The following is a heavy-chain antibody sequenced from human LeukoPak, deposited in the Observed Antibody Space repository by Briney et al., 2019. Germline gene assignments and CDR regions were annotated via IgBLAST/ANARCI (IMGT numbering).Heavy chain of an antibody. V-gene: IGHV3-30*03. CDR2: ISYDGSTE. CDR1: GFTFSNYG. J-gene: IGHJ4*02. D-gene: IGHD5-18*01. CDR3: ARSSGYSYFDY. Sequence: PGRSLRLSCAASGFTFSNYGMHWVRQAPGKGLEWVAVISYDGSTEQYSDSVKGRSTISRDNAKNSLYLQMNSLRAEDTAVYYCARSSGYSYFDYWGQGTLVTVSS.